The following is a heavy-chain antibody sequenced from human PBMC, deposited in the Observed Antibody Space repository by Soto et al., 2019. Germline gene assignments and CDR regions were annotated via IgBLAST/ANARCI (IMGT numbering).Heavy chain of an antibody. CDR1: GGSISSSSYY. V-gene: IGHV4-39*01. D-gene: IGHD2-15*01. CDR3: ARLSRVVAAGGWFDP. CDR2: IYYSGST. J-gene: IGHJ5*02. Sequence: QLQLQESGPGLVKPSETLSLTCTVSGGSISSSSYYWGWIRQPPGKGLEWIGSIYYSGSTYYNPSLKSRVTRSVDTSKNQFSLKLSAVTAADTAVYYGARLSRVVAAGGWFDPWGQGTLVTVSS.